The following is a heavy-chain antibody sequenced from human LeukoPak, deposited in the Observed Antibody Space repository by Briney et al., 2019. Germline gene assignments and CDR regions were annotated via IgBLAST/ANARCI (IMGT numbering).Heavy chain of an antibody. J-gene: IGHJ4*02. V-gene: IGHV3-23*01. D-gene: IGHD6-6*01. CDR3: AKDPEYSRGPYYFDY. CDR2: ISGSGGST. Sequence: GGSLRLSCAACGFTFSSYAMSWVRQAPGKGLEWVAAISGSGGSTYCADSVKGRFTISRDNSKNTLYLQMNSLRAEDTAVYYCAKDPEYSRGPYYFDYWGQGTLVTVSS. CDR1: GFTFSSYA.